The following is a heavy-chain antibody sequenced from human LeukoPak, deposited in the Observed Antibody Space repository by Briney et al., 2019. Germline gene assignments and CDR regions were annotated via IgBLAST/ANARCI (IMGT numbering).Heavy chain of an antibody. V-gene: IGHV1-8*01. J-gene: IGHJ3*02. CDR1: GYTFTSYD. D-gene: IGHD3-22*01. CDR2: MNPNSGNT. CDR3: ARDLYYDSSGYYLVAFDI. Sequence: ASVKVSCKASGYTFTSYDINWVRQATGQGLEWMGWMNPNSGNTGYAQKFQGRVTMTRNTSISTAYMELSSLRSEDTAVYYCARDLYYDSSGYYLVAFDIWGQGTMVTVSS.